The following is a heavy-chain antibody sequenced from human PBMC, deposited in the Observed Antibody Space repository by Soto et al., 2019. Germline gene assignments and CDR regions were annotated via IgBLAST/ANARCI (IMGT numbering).Heavy chain of an antibody. CDR3: ARGNPVPLDY. D-gene: IGHD1-1*01. CDR1: GDSISSGGYS. V-gene: IGHV4-30-2*01. J-gene: IGHJ4*02. CDR2: IYHSGST. Sequence: PSEILSLTCAVSGDSISSGGYSWSWIRQPPGKGLEWIGYIYHSGSTYYNPSLKSRVTISVDRSKNQFSLKLSSVTAADTDVYYCARGNPVPLDYWGQGTLVTVSS.